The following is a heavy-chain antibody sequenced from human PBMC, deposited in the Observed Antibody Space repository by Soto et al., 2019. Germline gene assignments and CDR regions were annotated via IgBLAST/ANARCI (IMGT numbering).Heavy chain of an antibody. V-gene: IGHV2-5*02. CDR1: GFSLNTNGVG. Sequence: QITLKESGPTLVKPTQTLTLTCTFSGFSLNTNGVGVAWIRQPPGKALECLALIYWDDDKRYSPSLKTRLSITKDTSNNQVVLTMTNMDPVDTATYYCARDYGDRPHYYFGLDVWGQGTTVTVSS. D-gene: IGHD4-17*01. CDR3: ARDYGDRPHYYFGLDV. J-gene: IGHJ6*02. CDR2: IYWDDDK.